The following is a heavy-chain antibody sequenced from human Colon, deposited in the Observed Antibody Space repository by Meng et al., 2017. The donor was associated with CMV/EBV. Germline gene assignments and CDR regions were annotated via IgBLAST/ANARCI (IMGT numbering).Heavy chain of an antibody. CDR1: GYSFARYW. V-gene: IGHV5-51*01. CDR3: ARLGYCTSSACKGYNYGMNV. D-gene: IGHD2-8*02. Sequence: GESLKISCQGSGYSFARYWIAWVRQMPGKGLEWVGVIYPGDSDTRYNPSFEGQVTFSVDKSISSAYLQFNGLRASDTAIYYCARLGYCTSSACKGYNYGMNVWGQGTTVTVSS. CDR2: IYPGDSDT. J-gene: IGHJ6*02.